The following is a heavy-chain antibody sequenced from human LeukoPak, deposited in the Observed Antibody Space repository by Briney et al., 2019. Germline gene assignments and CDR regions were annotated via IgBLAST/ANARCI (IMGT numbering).Heavy chain of an antibody. CDR3: ARDSSVTVTTIWFDP. V-gene: IGHV1-2*02. CDR2: INPNSGGT. Sequence: ASVKVSCKASGYTFTGYYMHWVRQAPRQGLEWMGWINPNSGGTNYAQKFQGRVTMTRDTSISTAYMELSRLRSDDTAVYYCARDSSVTVTTIWFDPWGQGTLVTVSS. J-gene: IGHJ5*02. CDR1: GYTFTGYY. D-gene: IGHD4-11*01.